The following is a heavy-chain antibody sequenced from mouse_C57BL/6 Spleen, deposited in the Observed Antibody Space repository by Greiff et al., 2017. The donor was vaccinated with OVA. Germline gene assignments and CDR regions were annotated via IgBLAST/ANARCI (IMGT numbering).Heavy chain of an antibody. CDR1: GYTFTSYW. V-gene: IGHV1-52*01. Sequence: VQLQQPGAELVRPGSSVKLSCKASGYTFTSYWMHWVKQRPIQGLEWIGNIDPPDSETHYNQKFKDKATLTVDKSSSTAYMQLSSLTSEDSAVYYCARSGGIYFDYWGQGTTLTVSS. CDR3: ARSGGIYFDY. D-gene: IGHD1-1*02. CDR2: IDPPDSET. J-gene: IGHJ2*01.